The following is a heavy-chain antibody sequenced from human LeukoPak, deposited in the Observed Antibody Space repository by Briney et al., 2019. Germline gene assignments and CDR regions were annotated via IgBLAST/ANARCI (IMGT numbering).Heavy chain of an antibody. V-gene: IGHV3-48*01. CDR2: ITGSSRAI. CDR3: ARHLVWGGSSSSLGY. Sequence: GTLSLTCTVSGGSISSSHWWNWVRQPPGKGLEWVSFITGSSRAIYYADSVKGRFIISRDNAKNSVYMQLNSLRAEDTAIYYCARHLVWGGSSSSLGYWGQGTLVTVSS. J-gene: IGHJ4*02. D-gene: IGHD6-6*01. CDR1: GGSISSSHW.